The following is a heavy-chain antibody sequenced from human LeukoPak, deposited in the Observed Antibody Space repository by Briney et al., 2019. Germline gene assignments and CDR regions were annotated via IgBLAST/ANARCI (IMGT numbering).Heavy chain of an antibody. CDR1: GYTFTGYY. CDR3: ARGTDGMDV. V-gene: IGHV1-2*04. CDR2: INPNSGGT. J-gene: IGHJ6*02. Sequence: ASVKVSCKASGYTFTGYYMHWVRQAPGQGLEWMGWINPNSGGTNYAQKFQGWVTMTRDTSISTAYMELSSLRSEDTAVYYCARGTDGMDVWGQGTTVTVSS.